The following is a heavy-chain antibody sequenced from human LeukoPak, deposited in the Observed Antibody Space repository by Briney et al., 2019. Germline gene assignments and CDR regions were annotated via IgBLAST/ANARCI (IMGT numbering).Heavy chain of an antibody. Sequence: GGSLRLSCAASGFTFSSYAMSWVRQAPGKGLEWVSAISGSGGSTYYADSVKGRFTISRDNSENTLYLQMNSRRAEDTAVYYCAKEILCGGFNRYGGQGTLVPVPS. J-gene: IGHJ4*02. CDR1: GFTFSSYA. V-gene: IGHV3-23*01. CDR3: AKEILCGGFNRY. CDR2: ISGSGGST. D-gene: IGHD3-16*01.